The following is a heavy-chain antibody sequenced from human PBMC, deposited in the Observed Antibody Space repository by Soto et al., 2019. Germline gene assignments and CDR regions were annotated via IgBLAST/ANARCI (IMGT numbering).Heavy chain of an antibody. CDR1: GGSISSGGYY. V-gene: IGHV4-31*03. J-gene: IGHJ5*01. D-gene: IGHD3-9*01. Sequence: SETLSLTCTVSGGSISSGGYYWSWIRQHPGKGLEWIGYIYYSGSTYYNPSLKSRVTISVDTSKNQFSLKLSSVTAADTAVYYCARDSPLRYFDWWGQGTLVTVSS. CDR2: IYYSGST. CDR3: ARDSPLRYFDW.